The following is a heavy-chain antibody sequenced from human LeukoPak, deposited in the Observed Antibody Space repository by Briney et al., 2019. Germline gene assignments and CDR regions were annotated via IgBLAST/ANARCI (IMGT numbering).Heavy chain of an antibody. CDR1: GYTFTGYY. J-gene: IGHJ4*02. D-gene: IGHD3-3*01. CDR3: ARGPSGSYDFWSGTYFYYFDY. V-gene: IGHV1-2*02. Sequence: ASVKVSCKASGYTFTGYYMHWVRQAPGQGLEWMGWINPNSGGTNYAQKFQGRVTMTRDTSISTAYMELSRLRSEDTAVYYCARGPSGSYDFWSGTYFYYFDYWGQGTLVTVSS. CDR2: INPNSGGT.